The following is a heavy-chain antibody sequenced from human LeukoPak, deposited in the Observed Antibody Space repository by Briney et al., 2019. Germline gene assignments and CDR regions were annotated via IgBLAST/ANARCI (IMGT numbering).Heavy chain of an antibody. D-gene: IGHD3-22*01. V-gene: IGHV1-18*01. J-gene: IGHJ4*02. CDR2: ISAYNGNT. CDR1: GYTFTSYG. CDR3: AREAGVYYYDSSGYSSFVDY. Sequence: ASVKVSCKASGYTFTSYGISWVRQAPGQGLEWMGWISAYNGNTNYAQKLQSRVTMTTDTSTSTAYMELRSLRSDDTAVYYCAREAGVYYYDSSGYSSFVDYWGQGTLVTVSS.